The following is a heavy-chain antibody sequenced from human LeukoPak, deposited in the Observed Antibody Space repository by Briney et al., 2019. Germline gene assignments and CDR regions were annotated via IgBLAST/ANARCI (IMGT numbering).Heavy chain of an antibody. V-gene: IGHV1-18*01. D-gene: IGHD6-6*01. CDR3: AREFRIAARPGVWFDP. CDR2: ISAYNGNT. CDR1: GYTFTSYG. J-gene: IGHJ5*02. Sequence: ASVKVSCKASGYTFTSYGISWVRQAPGQGLECMGWISAYNGNTNYAQKLQGRVTMTTDTSTSTAYMELRSLRSDDTAVYYCAREFRIAARPGVWFDPWGQGTLVTVSS.